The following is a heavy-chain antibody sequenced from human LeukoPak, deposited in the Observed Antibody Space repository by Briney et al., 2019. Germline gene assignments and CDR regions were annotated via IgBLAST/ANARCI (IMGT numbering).Heavy chain of an antibody. D-gene: IGHD1-26*01. CDR1: GGSISSYY. V-gene: IGHV4-59*08. CDR2: IYYSGST. Sequence: SETLPLTCTVSGGSISSYYWSWIRQPPVKGLEWIGYIYYSGSTNYNPSLKSRVTISVDTSKNQFSLKLSSVTAADTAVYYCARHPGWEPGLDYWGQGTLVTVSS. J-gene: IGHJ4*02. CDR3: ARHPGWEPGLDY.